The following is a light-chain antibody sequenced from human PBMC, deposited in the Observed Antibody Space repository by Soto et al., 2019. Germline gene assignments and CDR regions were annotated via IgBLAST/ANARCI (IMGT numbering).Light chain of an antibody. J-gene: IGKJ5*01. Sequence: DIQLTQFPSFLSASVGDRVTITCRASQGISDYLAWYQQKPGKAPKLLIYTASTLQSGVPSRFSGSGSGTEFPLTISSLQPEDFATFYCQQRHSYPITFGQGTRLEIK. CDR3: QQRHSYPIT. CDR1: QGISDY. CDR2: TAS. V-gene: IGKV1-9*01.